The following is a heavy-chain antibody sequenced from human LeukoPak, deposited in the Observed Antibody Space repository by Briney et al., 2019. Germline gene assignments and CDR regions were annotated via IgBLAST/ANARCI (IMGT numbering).Heavy chain of an antibody. V-gene: IGHV4-38-2*02. J-gene: IGHJ6*02. CDR3: ARAMHQSGNHYGMDV. CDR1: GYSLSSGYY. CDR2: VYHSGST. D-gene: IGHD4-23*01. Sequence: SETLSLTCTVSGYSLSSGYYWGWIRQPPGKGLEWIGGVYHSGSTYYNPSLKSRVTISVDTSKNQFSLKLSSVTPADTAVYYCARAMHQSGNHYGMDVWGQGTTVTVSS.